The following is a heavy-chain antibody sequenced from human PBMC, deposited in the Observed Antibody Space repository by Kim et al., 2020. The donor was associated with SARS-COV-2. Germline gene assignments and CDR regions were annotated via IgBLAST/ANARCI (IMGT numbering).Heavy chain of an antibody. CDR3: ARDALRYSRDY. CDR1: GFTFRSYW. V-gene: IGHV3-7*01. J-gene: IGHJ4*02. D-gene: IGHD3-9*01. CDR2: MNEDGSER. Sequence: GGSPRLSCAASGFTFRSYWMTWVRQAPGKGPEWVANMNEDGSERYYVDSVKGRFTISRDNAKNSLFLQMTNLRTDDTALYYCARDALRYSRDYWGQGTLVIVSS.